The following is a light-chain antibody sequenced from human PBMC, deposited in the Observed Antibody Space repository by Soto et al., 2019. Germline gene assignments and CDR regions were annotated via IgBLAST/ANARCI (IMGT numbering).Light chain of an antibody. J-gene: IGKJ3*01. CDR3: QQYGDSPWT. V-gene: IGKV3-20*01. CDR2: AS. CDR1: QSVTSRY. Sequence: EIVLTQSPGTLSLSPGERATLSCRASQSVTSRYLAWYQQKPGQAPRLLIYASSRATGIPDRFSGSGSGTDFTLTISRLEPDDFAVYYCQQYGDSPWTFGPGTKVDVK.